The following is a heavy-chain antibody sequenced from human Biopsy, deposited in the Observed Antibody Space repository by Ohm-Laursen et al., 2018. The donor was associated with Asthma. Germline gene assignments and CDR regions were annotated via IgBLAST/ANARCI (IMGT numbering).Heavy chain of an antibody. J-gene: IGHJ4*02. D-gene: IGHD6-13*01. Sequence: SETLSLTCIVSGDSMHGSDYSWGWIRQPPGKGLEWIGNVYHSGNTNINPSLQSRVTISVDTSKSQFSLKVSAVTAADTAVYFCARHKHSNSWYKYYFDYWGQGTLVTVSS. V-gene: IGHV4-39*01. CDR1: GDSMHGSDYS. CDR3: ARHKHSNSWYKYYFDY. CDR2: VYHSGNT.